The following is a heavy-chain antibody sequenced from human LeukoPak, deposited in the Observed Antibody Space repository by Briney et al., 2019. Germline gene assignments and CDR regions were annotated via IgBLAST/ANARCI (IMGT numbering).Heavy chain of an antibody. J-gene: IGHJ4*02. CDR3: ATTSRNVDTAMVAFDY. V-gene: IGHV4-59*08. D-gene: IGHD5-18*01. CDR2: IYYSGST. CDR1: GGSISSYY. Sequence: PSETLSLTRTVSGGSISSYYWSWIRQPPGKGLEWIGYIYYSGSTNYNPSLKSRVTISVDTSKNQFSLKLSSVTAADTAVYYCATTSRNVDTAMVAFDYWGQGTLVTVSS.